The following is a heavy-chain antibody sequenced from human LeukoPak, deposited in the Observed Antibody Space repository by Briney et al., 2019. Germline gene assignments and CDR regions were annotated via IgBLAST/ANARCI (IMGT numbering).Heavy chain of an antibody. V-gene: IGHV4-34*01. J-gene: IGHJ4*02. CDR2: INHSGST. CDR1: GGSFSGYY. Sequence: SETLSLTCAVYGGSFSGYYWSWIRQPPGKGLEWIGEINHSGSTNYNPSLKSRVTISVDTSKNQFSLKLSSVTAADTAVYYCAGGGFGYCSGGSCYRKYSSGWYPEDYWGQGTLVTVSS. D-gene: IGHD2-15*01. CDR3: AGGGFGYCSGGSCYRKYSSGWYPEDY.